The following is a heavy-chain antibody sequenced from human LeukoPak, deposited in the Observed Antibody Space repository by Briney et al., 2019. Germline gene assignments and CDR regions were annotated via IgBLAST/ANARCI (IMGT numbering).Heavy chain of an antibody. CDR2: INGGDGDT. V-gene: IGHV1-3*01. J-gene: IGHJ3*02. CDR3: ARDQEVGATKGDAFDI. Sequence: ASVKVSCKASGYTFTSYDINWVRQATGQRPEWMGWINGGDGDTRYSQNFQDRVTITRDTSATTAYMELSSLRSEDTAVYYCARDQEVGATKGDAFDIWGQGTMVTVSS. CDR1: GYTFTSYD. D-gene: IGHD1-26*01.